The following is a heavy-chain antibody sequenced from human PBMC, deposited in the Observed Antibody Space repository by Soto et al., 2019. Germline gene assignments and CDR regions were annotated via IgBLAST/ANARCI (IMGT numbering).Heavy chain of an antibody. D-gene: IGHD2-2*01. Sequence: SVKVSCKASGGTFSSYAISGVRQAPGQGLEWMGGIIPIFGTANYAQKFQGRVTITADESTSTAYMELSSLRSEDTAVYYCASSTDIVVVPAAAYYYYYGMDVWGQGTTVTVSS. CDR1: GGTFSSYA. CDR2: IIPIFGTA. J-gene: IGHJ6*02. V-gene: IGHV1-69*13. CDR3: ASSTDIVVVPAAAYYYYYGMDV.